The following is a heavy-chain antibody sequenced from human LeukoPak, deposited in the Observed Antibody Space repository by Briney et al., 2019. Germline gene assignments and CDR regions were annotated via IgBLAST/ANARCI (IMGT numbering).Heavy chain of an antibody. CDR3: ARVPPPFDGYYSMDX. CDR1: GGSINSGGYY. D-gene: IGHD5-24*01. J-gene: IGHJ6*02. V-gene: IGHV4-31*03. CDR2: IFYTGTT. Sequence: SETLSLTCTVSGGSINSGGYYWSWIRHHPGKGLEWIGYIFYTGTTYYNPSLKSRVTISIDTSKNQLSLKLSSVTAADTAVYYCARVPPPFDGYYSMDXXGQGTTVTVSS.